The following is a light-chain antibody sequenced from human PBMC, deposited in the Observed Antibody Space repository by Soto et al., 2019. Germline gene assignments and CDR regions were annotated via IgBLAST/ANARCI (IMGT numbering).Light chain of an antibody. CDR2: DAS. CDR1: QSVSSY. V-gene: IGKV3-11*01. J-gene: IGKJ1*01. Sequence: EIVLTQSPATLSLSPGERATLSCSASQSVSSYLAWYQQKLGQAPRLLIYDASNRATGIPARFSGSGSGTDFTLNISSLEPEEFAVYYCQQRNNWPWTFGQGTKVEIK. CDR3: QQRNNWPWT.